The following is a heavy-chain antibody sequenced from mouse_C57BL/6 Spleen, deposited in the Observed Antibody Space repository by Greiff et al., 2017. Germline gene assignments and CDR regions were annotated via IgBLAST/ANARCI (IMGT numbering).Heavy chain of an antibody. Sequence: EVQLQESGPGMVKPSQSLSLTCTVTGYSITSGYDWHWIRHFPGNKLEWMGYISYSGSTNYNPSLKSRISITHDTSKNHFFLKLNSVTTEDTATYYCARGGYYCGGGAMDYWGQGTSVTVSS. CDR1: GYSITSGYD. V-gene: IGHV3-1*01. CDR2: ISYSGST. CDR3: ARGGYYCGGGAMDY. J-gene: IGHJ4*01. D-gene: IGHD1-1*01.